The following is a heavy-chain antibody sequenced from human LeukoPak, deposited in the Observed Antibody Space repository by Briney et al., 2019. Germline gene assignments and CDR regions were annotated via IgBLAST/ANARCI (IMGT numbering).Heavy chain of an antibody. CDR1: GGTFSSYA. CDR3: ARDYCSSTSCGLTQWDY. J-gene: IGHJ4*02. V-gene: IGHV1-69*04. D-gene: IGHD2-2*01. CDR2: IIPILGIA. Sequence: GASVKVSCKASGGTFSSYAISWVRQAPGQGLEWMGRIIPILGIANYAQKFQGRVTITADKSTSTAYMELSSLRSEDTAVYYCARDYCSSTSCGLTQWDYWGQGTLVTVSS.